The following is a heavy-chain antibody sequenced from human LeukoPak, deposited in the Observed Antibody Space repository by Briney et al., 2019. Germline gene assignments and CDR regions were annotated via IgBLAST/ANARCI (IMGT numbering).Heavy chain of an antibody. CDR1: GFTFSSYS. Sequence: AGGSLRLSCAASGFTFSSYSMNWVRQAPGKGLEWVSSISSSSSYIYYADSVKGRFTISRDNAKNSLYLQMNNLRAEDTAVYYCARPRGCGSSRCNNFDYWGQGTLVTVSS. CDR3: ARPRGCGSSRCNNFDY. V-gene: IGHV3-21*01. D-gene: IGHD2-2*01. CDR2: ISSSSSYI. J-gene: IGHJ4*02.